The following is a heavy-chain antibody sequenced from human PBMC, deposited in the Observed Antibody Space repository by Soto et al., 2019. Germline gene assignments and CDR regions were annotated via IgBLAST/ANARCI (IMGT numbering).Heavy chain of an antibody. Sequence: GESLKISCKGSGYSFTRYWIGWVRQMPGKGLEWMGIIYPGDSDTRYSPSFQGQVTISADKSISTAYLQWSSLKASDTAMYYCARHRKVKQWLVTAAFDIWGQGTMVTVSS. J-gene: IGHJ3*02. D-gene: IGHD6-19*01. CDR1: GYSFTRYW. CDR2: IYPGDSDT. V-gene: IGHV5-51*01. CDR3: ARHRKVKQWLVTAAFDI.